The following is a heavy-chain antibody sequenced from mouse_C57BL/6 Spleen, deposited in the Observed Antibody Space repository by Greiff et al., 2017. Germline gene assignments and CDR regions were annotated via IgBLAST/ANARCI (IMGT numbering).Heavy chain of an antibody. J-gene: IGHJ4*01. D-gene: IGHD2-5*01. Sequence: EVKLVESGGGLVQPKGSLKLSCAASGFSFNTYAMNWVRQAPGKGLEWVARIRSKSNNYATYYADSVKDRFTISRDDSESMLYLQMNNLKTEDTAMYYCVRGPTTYSNSYYYAMDYWGQGTSVTVSS. CDR1: GFSFNTYA. CDR2: IRSKSNNYAT. CDR3: VRGPTTYSNSYYYAMDY. V-gene: IGHV10-1*01.